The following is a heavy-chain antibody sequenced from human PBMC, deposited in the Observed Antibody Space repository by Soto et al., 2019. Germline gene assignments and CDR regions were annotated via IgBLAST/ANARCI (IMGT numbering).Heavy chain of an antibody. CDR1: GFTFGSYV. CDR3: ARTYYYDSTGYYRPFDY. CDR2: AGPSGSST. D-gene: IGHD3-22*01. V-gene: IGHV3-23*01. Sequence: PGGSLRLSCAASGFTFGSYVMSWVRLAPGKGLEWVSVAGPSGSSTFYADSVRGRFTISRDNVENTLYLQMNSLRVADTALYFCARTYYYDSTGYYRPFDYWGQGTLVTVSS. J-gene: IGHJ4*02.